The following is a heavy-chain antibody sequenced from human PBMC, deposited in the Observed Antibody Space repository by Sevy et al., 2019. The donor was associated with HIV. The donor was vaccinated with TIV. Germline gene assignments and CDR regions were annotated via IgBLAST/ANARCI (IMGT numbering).Heavy chain of an antibody. J-gene: IGHJ3*02. D-gene: IGHD6-13*01. Sequence: GGSLRLSCVASGFTFSTYDMHWVRQVKGKGLEWVSGIGTLKDTYYPDSVKGRFIISREGAKNSLYLQMNSLRAGDTAVYYCARACAAAGGKSGPIDAFDIWGQGTLVTVSS. CDR3: ARACAAAGGKSGPIDAFDI. CDR1: GFTFSTYD. CDR2: IGTLKDT. V-gene: IGHV3-13*01.